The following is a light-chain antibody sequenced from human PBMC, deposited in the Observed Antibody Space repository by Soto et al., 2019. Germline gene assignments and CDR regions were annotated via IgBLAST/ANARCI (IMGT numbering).Light chain of an antibody. CDR1: QSVSTSY. J-gene: IGKJ1*01. CDR3: QQYNNWPRT. V-gene: IGKV3-15*01. CDR2: GAS. Sequence: DIVLTQSPGTLSLSPGDRATLSCRASQSVSTSYLAWYQQKPGQPRRLLIYGASTRASGVPAKFSGSGSGTEFTLTISSLQSEDFAVYYCQQYNNWPRTFGQGTKVDIK.